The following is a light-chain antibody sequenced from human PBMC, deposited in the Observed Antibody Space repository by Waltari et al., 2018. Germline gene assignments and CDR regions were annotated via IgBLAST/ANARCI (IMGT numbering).Light chain of an antibody. V-gene: IGKV1-6*01. J-gene: IGKJ4*01. CDR3: LQDYIFPLT. CDR1: EGIRKD. CDR2: AAS. Sequence: RASEGIRKDLGWYQQKPGKAPRLLIFAASTLQSGVPSRFSGSGSGTDFTLTISSLQPEDFATYFCLQDYIFPLTFGGGTTVEI.